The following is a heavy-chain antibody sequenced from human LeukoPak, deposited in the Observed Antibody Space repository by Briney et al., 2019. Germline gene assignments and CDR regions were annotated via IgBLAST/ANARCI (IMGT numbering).Heavy chain of an antibody. D-gene: IGHD5-12*01. J-gene: IGHJ6*02. CDR3: ARDRGYSGYESYYYYGMDV. V-gene: IGHV4-59*01. CDR2: IYYSGSS. CDR1: GGSISGYY. Sequence: SETLSLTCTVSGGSISGYYWSWIRQPPGKGLEWIGYIYYSGSSNYNPSLKSRVTISVDTSKNQFSLKLSSVTAADTAVYYCARDRGYSGYESYYYYGMDVWGQGTTVTVSS.